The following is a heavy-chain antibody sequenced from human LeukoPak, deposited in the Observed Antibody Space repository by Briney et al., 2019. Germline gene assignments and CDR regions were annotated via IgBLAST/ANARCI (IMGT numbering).Heavy chain of an antibody. D-gene: IGHD6-19*01. CDR1: GYTFTSYD. Sequence: ASVKVSCKASGYTFTSYDINWVRQATGQGLEWMGWMNPNSGNTGYAQKFQGRVTITRNTSISTAYMELSSLRSEDTAVYYCARFSSGWYEDYDYWGQGTLVTVSS. J-gene: IGHJ4*02. V-gene: IGHV1-8*03. CDR3: ARFSSGWYEDYDY. CDR2: MNPNSGNT.